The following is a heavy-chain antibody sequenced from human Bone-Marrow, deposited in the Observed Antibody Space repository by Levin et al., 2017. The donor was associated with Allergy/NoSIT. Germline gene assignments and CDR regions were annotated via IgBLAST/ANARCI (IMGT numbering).Heavy chain of an antibody. CDR1: GGSVSRDSYN. CDR3: ARSVWGNYHGIDY. Sequence: LSCTVSVSGGSVSRDSYNWNWIRQPPGKGLEWIGYMSDSGITNYNPSLKSRVTKSIDMSKNQFSLNLSSVTAADTAVYYCARSVWGNYHGIDYWGQGALVIVSS. D-gene: IGHD1-7*01. CDR2: MSDSGIT. V-gene: IGHV4-61*01. J-gene: IGHJ4*02.